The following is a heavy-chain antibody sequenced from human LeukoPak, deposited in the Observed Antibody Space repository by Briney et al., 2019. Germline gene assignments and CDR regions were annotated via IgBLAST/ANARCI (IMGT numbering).Heavy chain of an antibody. J-gene: IGHJ4*02. CDR3: ARVGEEYSYGYIDY. Sequence: GASVKVSCKASGYTFTDYYMHWVRQAPGQGLEWMGWINPNSGGTNYAQKFQGRVTMTRDTSISTAYMELSRLRSDDTAVYYCARVGEEYSYGYIDYWGQGTLVTVSS. CDR2: INPNSGGT. D-gene: IGHD5-18*01. V-gene: IGHV1-2*02. CDR1: GYTFTDYY.